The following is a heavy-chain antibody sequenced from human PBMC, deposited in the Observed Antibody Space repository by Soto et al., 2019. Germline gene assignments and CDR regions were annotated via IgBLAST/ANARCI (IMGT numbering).Heavy chain of an antibody. CDR3: ARDRAPYGSGSSYYYYGMDV. D-gene: IGHD3-10*01. Sequence: SETLSLTCPVSGGSISSGGYYWSWIRQHPGKGLEWIGYIYYSVSTYYNPSLKSRVTISVDTLKNQFSLKLSSVTAADTAVYYCARDRAPYGSGSSYYYYGMDVWGQGTTVTVSS. V-gene: IGHV4-31*03. CDR2: IYYSVST. J-gene: IGHJ6*02. CDR1: GGSISSGGYY.